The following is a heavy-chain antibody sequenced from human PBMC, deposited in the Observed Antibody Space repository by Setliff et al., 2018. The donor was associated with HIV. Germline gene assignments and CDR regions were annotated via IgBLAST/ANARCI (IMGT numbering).Heavy chain of an antibody. V-gene: IGHV4-31*03. CDR2: IYYSGST. Sequence: SETLSLTCTVSGGSISSGNYYWSWIRQHPGKGLEWIGYIYYSGSTYYNPSLKSRVTISVDTSKNQFSLKLSSVTAADTAVYYCARRSDNYYDNSGYYYGAYFDYWGQGTLVTVSS. CDR3: ARRSDNYYDNSGYYYGAYFDY. J-gene: IGHJ4*02. CDR1: GGSISSGNYY. D-gene: IGHD3-22*01.